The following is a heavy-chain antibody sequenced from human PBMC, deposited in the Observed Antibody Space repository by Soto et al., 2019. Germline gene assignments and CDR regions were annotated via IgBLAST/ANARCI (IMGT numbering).Heavy chain of an antibody. J-gene: IGHJ3*02. Sequence: ASVKVSCKASGYTFTSYGISWVRQAPGQGLEWMGWISAYKGNTNYAQKLQGRVTMTTDTSTSTAYMELRSLRSDDTAVYYCARDTVPYSSSWYGSAFDIWGQGTMVTVSS. D-gene: IGHD6-13*01. CDR2: ISAYKGNT. CDR3: ARDTVPYSSSWYGSAFDI. V-gene: IGHV1-18*01. CDR1: GYTFTSYG.